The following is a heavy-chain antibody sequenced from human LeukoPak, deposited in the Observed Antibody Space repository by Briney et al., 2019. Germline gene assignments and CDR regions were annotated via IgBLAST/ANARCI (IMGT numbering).Heavy chain of an antibody. Sequence: GGSLRLSCAASRFIFSSYAMHWVRQAPGKGLEWVAVLSYDGSDKYYADSVKGRSTISRDNSRNTLYLQMNSLRAEDTAVYYCARVLHKRNYDSSAYYGYWGQGTLVTVSS. CDR3: ARVLHKRNYDSSAYYGY. V-gene: IGHV3-30*04. CDR1: RFIFSSYA. D-gene: IGHD3-22*01. J-gene: IGHJ4*02. CDR2: LSYDGSDK.